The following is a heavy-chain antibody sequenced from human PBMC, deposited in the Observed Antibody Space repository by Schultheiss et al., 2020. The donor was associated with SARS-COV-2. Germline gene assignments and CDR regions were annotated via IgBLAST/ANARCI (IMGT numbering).Heavy chain of an antibody. CDR1: GGSISSGGYY. V-gene: IGHV3-23*01. D-gene: IGHD2-21*02. CDR3: ARGGVTGDYVDY. J-gene: IGHJ4*02. CDR2: ISGSGGST. Sequence: ETLSLTCTVSGGSISSGGYYWSWIRQPPGKGLEWVSAISGSGGSTYYADSVKGRFTISRDNSKNTLYLQMNSLRAEDTAVYYCARGGVTGDYVDYWGQGTLVTVSS.